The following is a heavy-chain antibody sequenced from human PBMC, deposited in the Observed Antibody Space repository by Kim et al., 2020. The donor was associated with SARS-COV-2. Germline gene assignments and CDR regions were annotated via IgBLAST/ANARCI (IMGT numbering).Heavy chain of an antibody. Sequence: ASVKVSCKASGFTFTNYFMHWVRQAPGQGLEWMGTINPSGVITLFTQKYQGRVIIPKDTSTSTVYMEVSSLRSEDTAVYYCPRGAALIAVQEKNFDYWGQGTLVTVSS. CDR2: INPSGVIT. CDR1: GFTFTNYF. D-gene: IGHD6-19*01. V-gene: IGHV1-46*01. CDR3: PRGAALIAVQEKNFDY. J-gene: IGHJ4*02.